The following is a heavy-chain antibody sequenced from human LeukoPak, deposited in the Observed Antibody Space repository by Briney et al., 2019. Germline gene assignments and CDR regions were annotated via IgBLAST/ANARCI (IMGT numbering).Heavy chain of an antibody. V-gene: IGHV1-69*05. CDR1: GGTFSSYA. J-gene: IGHJ4*02. CDR3: ARSLYYDSSWDY. CDR2: IIPIFGTA. D-gene: IGHD3-22*01. Sequence: ASVKVSCKASGGTFSSYAISWVRQAPGQGLEWMGGIIPIFGTANYAQKLQGRVTMTTDTSTSTAYMELRSLRSDDTAVYYCARSLYYDSSWDYWGQGTLVTVSS.